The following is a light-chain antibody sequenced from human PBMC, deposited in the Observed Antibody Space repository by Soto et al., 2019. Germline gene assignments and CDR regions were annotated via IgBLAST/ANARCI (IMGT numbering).Light chain of an antibody. Sequence: DIQMTQSPSSLSASVGDRVTITCRASQGINNNLAWYQQKPGKVPKVLIYAASTLHSGIPSRFSGSGSGTDFTITISSLQPEDFGTYYCPKYNSAPFTFGGGTKVE. CDR1: QGINNN. CDR2: AAS. V-gene: IGKV1-27*01. J-gene: IGKJ4*01. CDR3: PKYNSAPFT.